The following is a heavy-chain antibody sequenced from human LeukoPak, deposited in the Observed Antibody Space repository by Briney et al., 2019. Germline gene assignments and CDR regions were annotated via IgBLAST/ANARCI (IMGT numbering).Heavy chain of an antibody. CDR1: VYTFTIYG. Sequence: ASVTVSFTASVYTFTIYGISWVRQAHGQGLEWMGWISAYNGNTNYAQKFQGRVTMTTDTSTSTAYMELRSLRSDDTAVYYCARDSRYDEGYWGQGTLVTVSS. D-gene: IGHD5-12*01. V-gene: IGHV1-18*01. CDR3: ARDSRYDEGY. CDR2: ISAYNGNT. J-gene: IGHJ4*02.